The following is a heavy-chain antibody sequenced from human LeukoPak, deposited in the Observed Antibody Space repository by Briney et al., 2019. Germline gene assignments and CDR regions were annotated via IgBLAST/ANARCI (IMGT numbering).Heavy chain of an antibody. J-gene: IGHJ6*02. V-gene: IGHV1-18*01. CDR1: GYTFTIYG. CDR3: ARDGVRLYYDFWSGPYGMDV. D-gene: IGHD3-3*01. Sequence: ASVKVSCKASGYTFTIYGISWVRQAPGQGLEWMGWISAYNGNTNYAQKLKGRVTMTTDTSTSTAYMELRSLRSDDTAVYYCARDGVRLYYDFWSGPYGMDVWGQGTTVTVSS. CDR2: ISAYNGNT.